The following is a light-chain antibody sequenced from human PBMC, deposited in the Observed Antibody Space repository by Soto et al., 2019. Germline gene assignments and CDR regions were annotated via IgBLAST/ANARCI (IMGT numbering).Light chain of an antibody. J-gene: IGLJ2*01. CDR1: SGHSSYI. Sequence: QSVLTQSSSASASLGSSVKLTCTLSSGHSSYIIAWHQQQPGKAPRYLMNLEGSGAYNKGSGVPDRFSGSSSGADRYLTIANLQFEDEADYYGETWDTNTRVFCGGTKLTVL. V-gene: IGLV4-60*02. CDR2: LEGSGAY. CDR3: ETWDTNTRV.